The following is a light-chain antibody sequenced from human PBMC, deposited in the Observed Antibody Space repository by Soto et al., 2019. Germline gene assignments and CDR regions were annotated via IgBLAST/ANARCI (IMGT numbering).Light chain of an antibody. CDR2: GAS. Sequence: IVLSQSPGTLSLSPGERATLSCRASQSVSSSYLAWYQQKPGQAPRLLIYGASSRATGIPDRFSGSGSGTDFTLTISRLEPEDFAVYYCQQYGSSTTITFGQGTRLEI. CDR1: QSVSSSY. V-gene: IGKV3-20*01. J-gene: IGKJ5*01. CDR3: QQYGSSTTIT.